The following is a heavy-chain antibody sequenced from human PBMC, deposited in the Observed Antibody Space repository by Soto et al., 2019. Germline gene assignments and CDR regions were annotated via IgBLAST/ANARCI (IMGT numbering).Heavy chain of an antibody. CDR3: AKYTGGWGFDL. J-gene: IGHJ4*02. Sequence: GGSLRLSCAASGFRFGGHGMHWVRQAPGKRLEWLAVIRYDGTNQNYAESVKGRFTISRDNSNDILFLQMDSLRVEDTAMYYCAKYTGGWGFDLWGQGTLVTVS. CDR2: IRYDGTNQ. CDR1: GFRFGGHG. V-gene: IGHV3-33*03. D-gene: IGHD6-19*01.